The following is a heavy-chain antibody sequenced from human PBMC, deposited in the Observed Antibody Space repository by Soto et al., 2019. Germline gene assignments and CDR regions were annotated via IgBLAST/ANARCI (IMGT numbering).Heavy chain of an antibody. CDR2: LIPVFGSP. V-gene: IGHV1-69*01. J-gene: IGHJ6*02. D-gene: IGHD5-18*01. CDR3: TRVLGYTFEPGKTRYYAMDV. Sequence: QVQLVQSRAEVKKPGSSVTVSCKTSGGTFSKDAINWVRQAPGQGLEWMGLLIPVFGSPIYAQKFQGRISITADESTSTAFMDLSSLRSEDTAVYYCTRVLGYTFEPGKTRYYAMDVWGQGTTVSVSS. CDR1: GGTFSKDA.